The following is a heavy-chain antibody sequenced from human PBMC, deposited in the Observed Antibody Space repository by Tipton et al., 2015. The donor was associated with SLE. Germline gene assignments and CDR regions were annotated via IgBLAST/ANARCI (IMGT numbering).Heavy chain of an antibody. V-gene: IGHV4-4*02. J-gene: IGHJ4*02. CDR3: ARGKGTYCSGGSCYGN. CDR1: GGSISSSNW. CDR2: IYHGGST. D-gene: IGHD2-15*01. Sequence: TLSLTCAVSGGSISSSNWWSWVRQPPGKGLEWIGEIYHGGSTYYNPSLKSRVTISVDTSKNQFSLKLSSVTAADTAVYYCARGKGTYCSGGSCYGNWGQGTLVTVSS.